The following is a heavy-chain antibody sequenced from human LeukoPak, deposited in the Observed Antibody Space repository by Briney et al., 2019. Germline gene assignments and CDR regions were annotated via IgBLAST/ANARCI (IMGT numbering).Heavy chain of an antibody. CDR1: GFTFRGFL. CDR3: ARAGSNWNYVY. J-gene: IGHJ4*02. CDR2: IKQDGSEK. D-gene: IGHD1-7*01. Sequence: GGSLRLSCAASGFTFRGFLMSWVRQIPGKGLEWVANIKQDGSEKYYADALKGRFTISRDNTKNSLSLQMNSLIVEDTAVYYCARAGSNWNYVYWGQGTLVTVSS. V-gene: IGHV3-7*01.